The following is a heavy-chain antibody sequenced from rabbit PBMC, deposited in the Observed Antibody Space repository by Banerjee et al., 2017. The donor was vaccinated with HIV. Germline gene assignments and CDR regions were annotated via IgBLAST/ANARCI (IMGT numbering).Heavy chain of an antibody. CDR2: IYAGDSGRT. CDR1: GIDFSSYYY. CDR3: ARSGTSDVYYVSYFKL. V-gene: IGHV1S40*01. J-gene: IGHJ4*01. D-gene: IGHD1-1*01. Sequence: QSLEESGGDLVKPGASLTLTCTASGIDFSSYYYMCWVRQAPGKGLEWIGCIYAGDSGRTYYASWVNGRFTISKTSTTVTLQLTSLTAADTAPYFCARSGTSDVYYVSYFKLWGPGTLVTVS.